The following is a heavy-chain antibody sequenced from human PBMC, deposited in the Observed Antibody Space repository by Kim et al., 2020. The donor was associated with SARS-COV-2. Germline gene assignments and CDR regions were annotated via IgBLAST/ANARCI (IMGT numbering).Heavy chain of an antibody. D-gene: IGHD6-13*01. Sequence: SETLSLTCTVSGGSISSSSYYWGWIRQPPGKGLEWIGSIYYSGSTYYNPSLKSRVTISVDTSKNQFSLKLSSVTAADTAVYYCARRVRAAAGHFDYWGQGTLVTVSS. CDR3: ARRVRAAAGHFDY. V-gene: IGHV4-39*01. CDR2: IYYSGST. CDR1: GGSISSSSYY. J-gene: IGHJ4*02.